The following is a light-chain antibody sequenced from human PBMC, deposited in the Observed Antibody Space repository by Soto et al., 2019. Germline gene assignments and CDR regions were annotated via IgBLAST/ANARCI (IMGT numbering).Light chain of an antibody. CDR2: GAS. CDR3: QQYGSSPRT. J-gene: IGKJ5*01. Sequence: ESGLTQSPGTLSLSPGERATLSCRASQSVSSSFLAWYQQKVGQAPRLLIYGASSRATGIPDRFSGSGSGTDFTLTISRLEPEDFAVYYCQQYGSSPRTFCQGTRLEI. V-gene: IGKV3-20*01. CDR1: QSVSSSF.